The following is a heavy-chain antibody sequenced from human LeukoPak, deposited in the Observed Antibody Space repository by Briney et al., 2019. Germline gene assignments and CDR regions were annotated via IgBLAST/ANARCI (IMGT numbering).Heavy chain of an antibody. CDR3: AREREQQLAKSYFDY. Sequence: SGRSLRLSCAASGFTFSSYAMHWVRQAPGKGLEWVSYISSSGSTIYYADSVKGRSTISRDNAKNSLYLQMNSLRAEDTAVYYCAREREQQLAKSYFDYWGQGTLVTVSS. J-gene: IGHJ4*02. V-gene: IGHV3-48*03. CDR1: GFTFSSYA. D-gene: IGHD6-13*01. CDR2: ISSSGSTI.